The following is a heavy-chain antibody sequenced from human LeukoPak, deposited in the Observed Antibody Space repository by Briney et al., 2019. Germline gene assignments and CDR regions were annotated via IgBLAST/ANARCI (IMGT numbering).Heavy chain of an antibody. CDR3: VRAVPAAILGAFDI. Sequence: GSLSLSCAASGFTFSDYYMSWIRQAPGKGLEWVSYIHSGGSPIYYADSVKGRFTISRDNAKKSLYLQMNRLRAEDTAVYYCVRAVPAAILGAFDIWGQGTMVTVSS. D-gene: IGHD2-2*02. CDR2: IHSGGSPI. CDR1: GFTFSDYY. V-gene: IGHV3-11*04. J-gene: IGHJ3*02.